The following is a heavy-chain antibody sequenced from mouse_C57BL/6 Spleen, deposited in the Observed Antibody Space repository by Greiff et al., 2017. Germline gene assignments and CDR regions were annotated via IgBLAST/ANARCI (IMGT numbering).Heavy chain of an antibody. CDR2: INPSNGGT. CDR3: ARGTGLWPYAMDY. V-gene: IGHV1-53*01. CDR1: GYTFTSYW. Sequence: VQLQQPGTELVKPGASVKLSCKASGYTFTSYWMHWVKQRPGQGLEWIGNINPSNGGTNYNEKFKSKATLTVDKSSSTAYMQLSSLTSEDSAVYYCARGTGLWPYAMDYWGQGTSVTVSS. D-gene: IGHD1-1*02. J-gene: IGHJ4*01.